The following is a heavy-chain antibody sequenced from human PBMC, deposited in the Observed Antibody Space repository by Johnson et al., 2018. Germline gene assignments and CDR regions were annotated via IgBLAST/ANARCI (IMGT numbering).Heavy chain of an antibody. CDR2: VSPTGGST. J-gene: IGHJ4*02. V-gene: IGHV1-46*02. D-gene: IGHD3-9*01. Sequence: QVQLVESGAEVKKPGASVKVSCKAPEYTYNTYYMYWVRQAPGQGLEWLGIVSPTGGSTNYAQKFRGRVTMTRDASTTTVYMELSSLRSEDTAVYYCASRTNFDDTGYLSKSLDYWGQGTLVTVSS. CDR1: EYTYNTYY. CDR3: ASRTNFDDTGYLSKSLDY.